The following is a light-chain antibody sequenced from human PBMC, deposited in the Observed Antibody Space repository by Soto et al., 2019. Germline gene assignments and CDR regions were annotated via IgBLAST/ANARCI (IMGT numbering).Light chain of an antibody. CDR3: QARDSSSV. CDR1: KLGDRY. J-gene: IGLJ2*01. Sequence: SYELTQPPSVSVSPGQTASITCSGDKLGDRYACWYQQKPGQSPVLVIYQNNKRPSGIPERFSGSNSGNTATLTISGTQAMDEADYYCQARDSSSVFGGGTKLTVL. V-gene: IGLV3-1*01. CDR2: QNN.